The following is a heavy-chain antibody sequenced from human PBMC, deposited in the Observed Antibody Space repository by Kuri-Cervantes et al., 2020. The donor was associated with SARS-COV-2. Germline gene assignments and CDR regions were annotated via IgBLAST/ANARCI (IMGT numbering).Heavy chain of an antibody. J-gene: IGHJ6*02. D-gene: IGHD3-10*01. V-gene: IGHV5-51*01. CDR2: IYPGDSDT. Sequence: SCKGSGYSFTSYWIGWVRQMPGKGLEWMGIIYPGDSDTSYSPSFQGHVTISADKSISTAYLQWSSLKASDTAMYYCARLPIPRGGNYYGMDVWGQGTTVTVSS. CDR3: ARLPIPRGGNYYGMDV. CDR1: GYSFTSYW.